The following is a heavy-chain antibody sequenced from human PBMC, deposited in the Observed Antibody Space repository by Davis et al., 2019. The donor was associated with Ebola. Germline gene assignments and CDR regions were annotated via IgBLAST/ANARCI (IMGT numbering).Heavy chain of an antibody. V-gene: IGHV3-23*01. CDR1: GFTFSSYA. Sequence: GGSLRPSCAAPGFTFSSYAMSWVRQAPGKGLEWVSTISGSGGSTYYADSVKGRFTISRDNSKNTLYMQMNSLRAEDTAVYYCARKSYSNLGYYYYGKDVWGQGTTVTVSS. J-gene: IGHJ6*02. D-gene: IGHD4-11*01. CDR3: ARKSYSNLGYYYYGKDV. CDR2: ISGSGGST.